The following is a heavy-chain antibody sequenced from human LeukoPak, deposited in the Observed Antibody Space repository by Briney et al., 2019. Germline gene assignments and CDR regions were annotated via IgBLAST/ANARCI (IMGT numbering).Heavy chain of an antibody. V-gene: IGHV3-33*01. CDR3: ARVVRCEDAFDI. Sequence: GGSLRLSCAASGFTFSSYGMHWVRQAPGKGLEWVAVIWYDGSNKYYADSVKGRFTISRDNSKNTLYLQMNSLRAEDTAVYYCARVVRCEDAFDIWGQGTMVTVSS. J-gene: IGHJ3*02. CDR1: GFTFSSYG. D-gene: IGHD4/OR15-4a*01. CDR2: IWYDGSNK.